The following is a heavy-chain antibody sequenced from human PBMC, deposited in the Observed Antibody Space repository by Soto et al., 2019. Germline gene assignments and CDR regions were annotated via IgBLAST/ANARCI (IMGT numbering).Heavy chain of an antibody. Sequence: QVQLQESGPGLVKPSETLSLTCTVSRGSVGSGYYYWTWIRQPPGKGLEWIGYIYYTGSTNYNPSLKSRVIMSLDTSKYQFSLKLNSVTAADTAVYYCATPDCSGGSCRDDAFDIWGRGTMVTVS. CDR1: RGSVGSGYYY. CDR2: IYYTGST. D-gene: IGHD2-15*01. CDR3: ATPDCSGGSCRDDAFDI. V-gene: IGHV4-61*01. J-gene: IGHJ3*02.